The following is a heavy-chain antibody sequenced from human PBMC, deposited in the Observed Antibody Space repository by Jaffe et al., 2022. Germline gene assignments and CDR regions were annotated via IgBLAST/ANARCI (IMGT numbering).Heavy chain of an antibody. CDR3: ARGDTSCYGCYYYYYMDV. J-gene: IGHJ6*03. CDR1: GFTFSSYE. V-gene: IGHV3-48*03. Sequence: EVQLVESGGGLVQPGGSLRLSCAASGFTFSSYEMNWVRQAPGKGLEWVSYISSSGSTIYYADSVKGRFTISRDNAKNSLYLQMNSLRAEDTAVYYCARGDTSCYGCYYYYYMDVWGKGTTVTVSS. CDR2: ISSSGSTI. D-gene: IGHD2-2*01.